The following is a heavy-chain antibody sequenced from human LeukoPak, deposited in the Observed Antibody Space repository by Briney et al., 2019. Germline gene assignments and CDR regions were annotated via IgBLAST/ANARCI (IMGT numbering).Heavy chain of an antibody. CDR2: ISPYNGNI. V-gene: IGHV1-18*01. CDR1: GYTFTNYG. J-gene: IGHJ4*02. D-gene: IGHD5-18*01. Sequence: ASVNVSCRASGYTFTNYGIRWVRRAPGQGREWMGWISPYNGNINYAQKLQGRVTMTTDTSTNTAYMELRSLRSDDTAVYYCARAGYNYGLDNWGQGTLVTVSS. CDR3: ARAGYNYGLDN.